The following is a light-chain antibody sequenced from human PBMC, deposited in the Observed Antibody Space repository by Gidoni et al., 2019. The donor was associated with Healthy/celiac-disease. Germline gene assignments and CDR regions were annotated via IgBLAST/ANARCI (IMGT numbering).Light chain of an antibody. CDR3: QQSYSTPKT. V-gene: IGKV1-39*01. CDR2: AAS. J-gene: IGKJ1*01. CDR1: QSISSY. Sequence: QMTQSPSSLSASVGDRVTITCRASQSISSYLNWYQQKPGKAPKLLIYAASSLKSGVQSRFSGSGSGTDFTLTISSLQPEDFATYYCQQSYSTPKTFGQGTKVEIK.